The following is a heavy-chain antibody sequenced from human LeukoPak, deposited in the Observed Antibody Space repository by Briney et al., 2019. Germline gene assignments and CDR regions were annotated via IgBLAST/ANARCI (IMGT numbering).Heavy chain of an antibody. CDR1: GFTFSSYC. CDR2: INRDGSTT. CDR3: ARGGAGSTKDDTFDI. Sequence: TAGSLSLSCAASGFTFSSYCMHWVRQPPGKGLVWVSRINRDGSTTCYAYSVKGRFPISRDDAKNTLYLQMNSLSADDTDMYYCARGGAGSTKDDTFDIWGQGTMVTVSS. J-gene: IGHJ3*02. D-gene: IGHD1-1*01. V-gene: IGHV3-74*01.